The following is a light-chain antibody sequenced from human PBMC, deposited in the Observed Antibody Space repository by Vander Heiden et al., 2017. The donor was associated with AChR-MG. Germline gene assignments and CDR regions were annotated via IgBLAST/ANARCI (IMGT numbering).Light chain of an antibody. CDR1: YIGRKN. CDR3: QVWDSSSDSYVV. J-gene: IGLJ2*01. V-gene: IGLV3-21*02. CDR2: DDN. Sequence: SYVLTQPPSVSVAPGQPARITCGGNYIGRKNVHWYQQKPGQAPVLVVYDDNVRPSGIPERFSGSNSGNPATLTISRVEAGDEADYYCQVWDSSSDSYVVFGGGTKLTV.